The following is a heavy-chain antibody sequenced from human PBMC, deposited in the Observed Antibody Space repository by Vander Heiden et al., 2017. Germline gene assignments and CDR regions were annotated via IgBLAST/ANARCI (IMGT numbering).Heavy chain of an antibody. V-gene: IGHV3-9*01. J-gene: IGHJ2*01. CDR1: GFTFDDYA. Sequence: EVQLVESGGGLVQPGRSLRLCCAASGFTFDDYAMHWGRQAAGKGLEWVSGISWKSGSRGYADSVKGRFTVSRDNAKNSLYLQMNSLRGEDTALYYCARDLRGYSNRQGWYFDLWGRGTLVTVSS. CDR2: ISWKSGSR. CDR3: ARDLRGYSNRQGWYFDL. D-gene: IGHD5-18*01.